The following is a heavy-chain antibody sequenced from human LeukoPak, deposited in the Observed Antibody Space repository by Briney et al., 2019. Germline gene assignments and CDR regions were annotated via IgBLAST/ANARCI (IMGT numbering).Heavy chain of an antibody. Sequence: GASVKVSCKASGYTFTGYYMHWVRQAPGQGLEWMGWINPNSGGTNYAQKFQGRVTMTRDTSISTAYMELSRLRSDDTAVYYCARIPTNTRDYGGNHLGGGYWGQGTLVTVSS. CDR3: ARIPTNTRDYGGNHLGGGY. V-gene: IGHV1-2*02. D-gene: IGHD4-23*01. J-gene: IGHJ4*02. CDR1: GYTFTGYY. CDR2: INPNSGGT.